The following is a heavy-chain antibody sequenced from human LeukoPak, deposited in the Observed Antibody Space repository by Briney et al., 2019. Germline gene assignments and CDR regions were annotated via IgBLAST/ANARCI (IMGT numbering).Heavy chain of an antibody. D-gene: IGHD3-10*01. V-gene: IGHV4-59*08. CDR1: GGSISSYY. Sequence: SETLSLTCTVSGGSISSYYWSWIRQPPGKGLEWIGYIYYSGSTYYNPSLKSRVTISVDTSKNQFSLKLSSVTAADTAVYYCARHGHRGPGASDAFDIWGQGTMVTVSS. CDR2: IYYSGST. CDR3: ARHGHRGPGASDAFDI. J-gene: IGHJ3*02.